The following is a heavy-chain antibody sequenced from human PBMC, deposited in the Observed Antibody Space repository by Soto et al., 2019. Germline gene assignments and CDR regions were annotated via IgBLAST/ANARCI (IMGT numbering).Heavy chain of an antibody. CDR3: ARGRNWNRYGMDV. CDR1: GGYFSCYY. V-gene: IGHV4-34*01. D-gene: IGHD1-1*01. Sequence: SETLSLTCAVYGGYFSCYYWSWIRQPPGKGLEWIGEINHSGSTNYNPSLKSRVTISVDTSKNQFSLKLSSVTAADTAVYYCARGRNWNRYGMDVWGQGTTVTVSS. CDR2: INHSGST. J-gene: IGHJ6*02.